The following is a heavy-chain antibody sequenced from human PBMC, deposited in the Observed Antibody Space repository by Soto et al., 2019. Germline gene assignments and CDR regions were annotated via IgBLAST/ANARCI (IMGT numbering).Heavy chain of an antibody. J-gene: IGHJ4*02. CDR2: VSKSDYT. CDR3: AREDSIIIPAVSDF. CDR1: GFYFNNYG. V-gene: IGHV3-21*01. Sequence: LRLSCAVSGFYFNNYGINWVRQAPGKGLEWVSSVSKSDYTYYSDSVKGRFTISRDNAKNSVSLQMNSLRAEDTAVYYCAREDSIIIPAVSDFWGQGTLVTVSS. D-gene: IGHD2-2*01.